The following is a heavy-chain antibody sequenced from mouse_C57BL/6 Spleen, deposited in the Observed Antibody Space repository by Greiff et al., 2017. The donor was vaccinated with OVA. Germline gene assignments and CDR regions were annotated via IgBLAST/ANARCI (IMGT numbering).Heavy chain of an antibody. Sequence: DVMLVESGGGLVKPGGSLKLSCAASGFTFSDYGMHWVRQAPEKGLEWVAYISSGSSTIYYADTVKGRFTISRDNAKNTLFLQMTSLRSEDTAMYYCARGGGYLFAYWGQGTLVTVSA. D-gene: IGHD2-2*01. J-gene: IGHJ3*01. CDR2: ISSGSSTI. V-gene: IGHV5-17*01. CDR3: ARGGGYLFAY. CDR1: GFTFSDYG.